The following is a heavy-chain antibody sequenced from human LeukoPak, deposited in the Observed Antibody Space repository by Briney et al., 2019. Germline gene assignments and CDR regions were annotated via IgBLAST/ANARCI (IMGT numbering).Heavy chain of an antibody. CDR2: ISSSGSTI. CDR3: ARVGALSSSWLLY. Sequence: PGGSLRLSCAASGFTFSNYEMHWVRQAPGKGLEWVSYISSSGSTIYYADSVKGRFAISRDNAKNSLYLQMNSLRAEDTAVYFCARVGALSSSWLLYWGQGTLVTVSS. D-gene: IGHD6-13*01. J-gene: IGHJ4*02. CDR1: GFTFSNYE. V-gene: IGHV3-48*03.